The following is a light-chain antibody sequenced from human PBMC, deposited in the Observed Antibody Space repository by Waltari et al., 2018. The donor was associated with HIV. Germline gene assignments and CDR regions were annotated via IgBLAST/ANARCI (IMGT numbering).Light chain of an antibody. CDR2: SSN. J-gene: IGLJ2*01. Sequence: QSVLTQPPSASGTPGQRVTISCSRSNSTLGRTSVNWYQQLPGPAPKLLIYSSNQRPLGVPDRFSGSKSGTSASLAISGLQSEDEADYYCAAWDDSRNAHVVFGGGTKLTVL. V-gene: IGLV1-44*01. CDR1: NSTLGRTS. CDR3: AAWDDSRNAHVV.